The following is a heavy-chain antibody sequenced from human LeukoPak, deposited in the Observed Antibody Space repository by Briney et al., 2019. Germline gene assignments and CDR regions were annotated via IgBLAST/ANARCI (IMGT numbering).Heavy chain of an antibody. V-gene: IGHV1-3*01. CDR2: INAGNGNT. Sequence: ASVKVSCKDSGYTFTSYAMHWVRQAPGQRLEWMGWINAGNGNTKYSQKFQGRVTITRDTSASTAYMELSSLRSEDTAVYYCARGGPYIVVVPAAMNYWGQGTLVTVSA. J-gene: IGHJ4*02. CDR1: GYTFTSYA. CDR3: ARGGPYIVVVPAAMNY. D-gene: IGHD2-2*01.